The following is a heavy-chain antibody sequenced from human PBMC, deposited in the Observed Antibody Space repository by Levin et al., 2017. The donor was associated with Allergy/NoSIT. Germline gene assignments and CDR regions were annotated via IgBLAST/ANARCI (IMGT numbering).Heavy chain of an antibody. V-gene: IGHV1-46*01. CDR3: ARTAAPSSRENWFDP. J-gene: IGHJ5*02. D-gene: IGHD6-13*01. CDR1: GYSFTDYY. CDR2: INPSGNNI. Sequence: ASVKVSCKASGYSFTDYYIHWVRQAPGQGLEWMGMINPSGNNIMYAQIFKGRVTMTRDTSTSTVSMELSSLRSEDTAVYYCARTAAPSSRENWFDPWGQGTLVTVSS.